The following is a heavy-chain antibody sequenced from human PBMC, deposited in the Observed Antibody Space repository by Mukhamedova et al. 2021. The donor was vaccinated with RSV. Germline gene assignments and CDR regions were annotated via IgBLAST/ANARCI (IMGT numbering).Heavy chain of an antibody. Sequence: MNWVRQAPGKGLEWVSTIGIDGVPTHYADSVLGRFTIYRDNSKNTLFLQMDSLTADDTAIYYCTKYIDYCSVASCDRAFD. J-gene: IGHJ3*02. D-gene: IGHD2-2*01. CDR2: IGIDGVPT. V-gene: IGHV3-23*01. CDR3: TKYIDYCSVASCDRAFD.